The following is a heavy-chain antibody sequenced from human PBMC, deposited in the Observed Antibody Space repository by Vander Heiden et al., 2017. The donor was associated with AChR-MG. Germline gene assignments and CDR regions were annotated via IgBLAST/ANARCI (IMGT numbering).Heavy chain of an antibody. CDR3: ARLTYYDFWSGYSHGMDV. Sequence: EVQLVQSGAEVKKPGESLKISCKGSGYSFTSYWIGGVRQMPGKGLEWMGIIYPGDSDTRYSPSFQGQVTISADKSISTAYLQWSSLKASDTAMYYCARLTYYDFWSGYSHGMDVWGQGTTVTVSS. J-gene: IGHJ6*02. CDR1: GYSFTSYW. V-gene: IGHV5-51*01. CDR2: IYPGDSDT. D-gene: IGHD3-3*01.